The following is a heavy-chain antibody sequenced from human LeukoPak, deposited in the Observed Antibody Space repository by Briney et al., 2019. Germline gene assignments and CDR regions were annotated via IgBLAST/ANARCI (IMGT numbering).Heavy chain of an antibody. J-gene: IGHJ3*02. CDR2: IYYSGST. V-gene: IGHV4-39*01. CDR1: GGSISSSSYY. CDR3: ARPRITIFGVVIDAFDI. D-gene: IGHD3-3*01. Sequence: SETLSLTCTVSGGSISSSSYYWGWIRQPPGKGLEWIRSIYYSGSTYYNPSLKGRVTISVDTSKNQFSLKLSSVTAADTAVYYCARPRITIFGVVIDAFDIWGQGTMVTVSS.